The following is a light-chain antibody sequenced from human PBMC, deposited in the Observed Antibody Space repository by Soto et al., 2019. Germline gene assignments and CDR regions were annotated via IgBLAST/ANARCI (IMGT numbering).Light chain of an antibody. CDR3: QQLYSYPRT. J-gene: IGKJ1*01. CDR1: QGISSY. CDR2: AAS. Sequence: DIQLTQSPSFLSASVGDRVTITCRASQGISSYLAWYQQKPGKAPKVLIYAASTLQSGVPSRFSGSGSGTEFTLTISSLQPDDVATYYCQQLYSYPRTFGQGTKVEIK. V-gene: IGKV1-9*01.